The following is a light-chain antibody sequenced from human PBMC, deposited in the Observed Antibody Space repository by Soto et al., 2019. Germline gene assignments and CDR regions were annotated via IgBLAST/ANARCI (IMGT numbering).Light chain of an antibody. CDR1: QSIDIW. V-gene: IGKV1-5*03. CDR3: QEYKSYSWT. J-gene: IGKJ1*01. Sequence: DIQMTQSPPTLSASVGDRVTITCRASQSIDIWLAWYQQKPGKAPKLLIYKASTLESGVPSRFSGSGSGTEFTLTISSLQPDDFATYFCQEYKSYSWTYGQGTKGEI. CDR2: KAS.